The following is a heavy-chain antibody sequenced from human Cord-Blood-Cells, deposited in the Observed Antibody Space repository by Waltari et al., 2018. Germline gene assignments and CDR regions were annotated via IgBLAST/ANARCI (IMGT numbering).Heavy chain of an antibody. CDR2: TNPSSGGP. CDR1: GYTFTGYY. Sequence: QVQLVQSGAEVKKPGASVKVSCKASGYTFTGYYMHWVRQAPGQGFEWKGWTNPSSGGPNCAQKFQGWVTMPRQTAISTAYRELSRLRADDTAVYCCARDPRSSSWYLDYWGQGTLVTVAS. D-gene: IGHD6-13*01. CDR3: ARDPRSSSWYLDY. V-gene: IGHV1-2*04. J-gene: IGHJ4*02.